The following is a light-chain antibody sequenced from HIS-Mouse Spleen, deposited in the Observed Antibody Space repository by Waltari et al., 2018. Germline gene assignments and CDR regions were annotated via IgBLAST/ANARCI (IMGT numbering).Light chain of an antibody. CDR2: EVS. CDR1: SSDVGGYNY. CDR3: SSYAGSNNYV. J-gene: IGLJ1*01. Sequence: QSALTQPPSASGSPGQSVTISCTGTSSDVGGYNYVSGYQQHPGNAPKLMIYEVSKRPSGVPDRFSGSKSGNTASLTVSGLQAEDEADYYCSSYAGSNNYVFGTGTKVTVL. V-gene: IGLV2-8*01.